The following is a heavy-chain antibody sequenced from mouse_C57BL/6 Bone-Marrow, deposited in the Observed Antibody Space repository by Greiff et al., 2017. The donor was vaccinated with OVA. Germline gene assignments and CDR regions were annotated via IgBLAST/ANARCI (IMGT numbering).Heavy chain of an antibody. CDR3: ARRGGYYGIPWFAY. D-gene: IGHD2-1*01. J-gene: IGHJ3*01. Sequence: QVHVKQSGTVLARPGASVKMSCKTSGYTFTSYWMHWVKQRPGQGLEWIGYINPSSGYTKYNQKFKDKATLTADKSSSTAYMQLSSLTSEDSAVYYCARRGGYYGIPWFAYWGQGTLVTVSA. CDR1: GYTFTSYW. CDR2: INPSSGYT. V-gene: IGHV1-4*01.